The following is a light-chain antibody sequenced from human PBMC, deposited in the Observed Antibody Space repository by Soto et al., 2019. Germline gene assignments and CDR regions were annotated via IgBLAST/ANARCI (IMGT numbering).Light chain of an antibody. J-gene: IGKJ4*01. CDR1: QSVSSN. Sequence: EIVLTQSPATLSVSPGERATLSCRASQSVSSNLAWYQHKPGQAPRLLTYGASTRATGIPARFSGSGSGTEYTLTISGLQSEDFAVYYCHQYNIWPPLLFGGGTKVDIK. CDR3: HQYNIWPPLL. V-gene: IGKV3-15*01. CDR2: GAS.